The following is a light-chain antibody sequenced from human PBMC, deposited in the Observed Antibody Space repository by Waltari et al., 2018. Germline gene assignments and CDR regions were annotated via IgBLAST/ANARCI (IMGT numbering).Light chain of an antibody. CDR3: SSYTSSSTLEVV. Sequence: QSALTQPASVSGSPGQSTTTSCPGTSSDVGGYNYVPWYQQHPGKAPNLMIYDVSNRPSGVSNPFSGSKSGNTASLTISGLQAEDEADYYCSSYTSSSTLEVVFGGGTKLTVL. CDR1: SSDVGGYNY. J-gene: IGLJ2*01. V-gene: IGLV2-14*01. CDR2: DVS.